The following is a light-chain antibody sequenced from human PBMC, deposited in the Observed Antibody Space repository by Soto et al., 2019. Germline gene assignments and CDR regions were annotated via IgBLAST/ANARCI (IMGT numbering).Light chain of an antibody. CDR1: QSVSSN. CDR3: QQYNNFWT. CDR2: GAS. J-gene: IGKJ1*01. Sequence: EIVMTQSPATLSVSPGERATLSCRASQSVSSNLAWYQQKPGQAPRLLIYGASTRATGIPAKFSGSVSGTEFTLTISSLQSEEFAGYYCQQYNNFWTFGQGTKVEIK. V-gene: IGKV3-15*01.